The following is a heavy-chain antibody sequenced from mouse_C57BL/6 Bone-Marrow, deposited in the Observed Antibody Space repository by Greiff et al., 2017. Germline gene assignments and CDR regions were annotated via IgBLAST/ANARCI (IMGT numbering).Heavy chain of an antibody. CDR2: IYPGDGDT. CDR3: ARGEQLRLRFAY. Sequence: QVQLQQSGAELVKPGASVKISCKASGYAFSSYWMNWVKQRPGKGLEWIGQIYPGDGDTNYNGKFKGKATLTADKSSSTAYMQLSSLTSEDSAVYFCARGEQLRLRFAYWGQGTLVTVSA. CDR1: GYAFSSYW. J-gene: IGHJ3*01. V-gene: IGHV1-80*01. D-gene: IGHD3-2*02.